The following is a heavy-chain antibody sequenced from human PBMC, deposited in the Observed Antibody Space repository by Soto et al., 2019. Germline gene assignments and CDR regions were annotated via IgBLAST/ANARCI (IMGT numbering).Heavy chain of an antibody. V-gene: IGHV4-30-4*01. CDR2: IYYSGTT. CDR3: ARAVRDLTMIQKGGAFDI. D-gene: IGHD3-22*01. J-gene: IGHJ3*02. Sequence: SETLSLTCTVSGGSIISGDHYWSCIRQPPGKGLEWIGYIYYSGTTYSNPSLKSRVTILVDTSKNQFSLKMSSVTAADTAVYVCARAVRDLTMIQKGGAFDIWGQGTMVT. CDR1: GGSIISGDHY.